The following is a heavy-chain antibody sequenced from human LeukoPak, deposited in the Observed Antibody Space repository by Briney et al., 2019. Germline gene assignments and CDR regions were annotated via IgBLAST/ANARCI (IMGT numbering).Heavy chain of an antibody. Sequence: PGGSLRLSCAASGFTFSNYAMSWVRQAPGKGLEWVSAISGSGGSTYYADSVQGRFTISRDNSKNTLFLQMNSLRAEDTAVYYCAKSIVATVPFAEYFQHWGQGTLVTVSS. J-gene: IGHJ1*01. CDR3: AKSIVATVPFAEYFQH. CDR2: ISGSGGST. CDR1: GFTFSNYA. D-gene: IGHD6-13*01. V-gene: IGHV3-23*01.